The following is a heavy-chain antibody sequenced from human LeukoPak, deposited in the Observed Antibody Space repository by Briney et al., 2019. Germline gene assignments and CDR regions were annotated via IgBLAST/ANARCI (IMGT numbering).Heavy chain of an antibody. CDR1: GFPLSAYY. Sequence: KPGGSLRLSCAASGFPLSAYYMTWIRQAPGKGLEGVSYISSSSSYTNYADSVKGRFTTSRDNAKNSLYLQMNSLRAEDTAVYYCARDRALRYFDWLSQGPSNYYYGMDVWGQGTTVTVSS. CDR3: ARDRALRYFDWLSQGPSNYYYGMDV. J-gene: IGHJ6*02. V-gene: IGHV3-11*05. CDR2: ISSSSSYT. D-gene: IGHD3-9*01.